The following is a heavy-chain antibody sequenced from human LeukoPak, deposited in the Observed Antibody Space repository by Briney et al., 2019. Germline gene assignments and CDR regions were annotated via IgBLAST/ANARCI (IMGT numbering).Heavy chain of an antibody. J-gene: IGHJ4*02. CDR3: ARGGDDYDILTGSFDY. V-gene: IGHV1-18*01. Sequence: ASVKVSCKASGYTFTSYGISWVRQAPGQGLEWMGWISAYNGNTNYAQKLQGRVTMTTDTSTSTAYMELRSLRSDDTAVYYCARGGDDYDILTGSFDYWGQGTLVTVSS. D-gene: IGHD3-9*01. CDR1: GYTFTSYG. CDR2: ISAYNGNT.